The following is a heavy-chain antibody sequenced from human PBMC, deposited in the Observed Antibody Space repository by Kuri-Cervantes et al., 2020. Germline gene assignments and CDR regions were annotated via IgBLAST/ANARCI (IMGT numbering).Heavy chain of an antibody. V-gene: IGHV1-18*01. Sequence: ASVKVSCKASGYTFTSYGISWVRQAPGQGLEWMGWISAYNGNTNYAQKLQGRVTMTTDTSTSTAYMELRSLRSDDTAVYYCAREGTTVTIHDAFDIWGQGTMVTVSS. D-gene: IGHD4-17*01. CDR2: ISAYNGNT. CDR3: AREGTTVTIHDAFDI. J-gene: IGHJ3*02. CDR1: GYTFTSYG.